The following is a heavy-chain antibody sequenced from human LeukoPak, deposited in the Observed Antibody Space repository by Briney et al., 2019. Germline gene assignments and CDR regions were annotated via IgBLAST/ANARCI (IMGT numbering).Heavy chain of an antibody. CDR3: ARWRIVVVPAARLTYYYYGMDV. D-gene: IGHD2-2*01. CDR2: INHSGST. Sequence: NTSETLSLTCAVYGGSFSGYYWSWIRQPPGKGLEWIGEINHSGSTNYNPSLKSRVTISVDTSKNQFSLKLSSVTAADTAVYYCARWRIVVVPAARLTYYYYGMDVWGQGTTVTVSS. J-gene: IGHJ6*02. V-gene: IGHV4-34*01. CDR1: GGSFSGYY.